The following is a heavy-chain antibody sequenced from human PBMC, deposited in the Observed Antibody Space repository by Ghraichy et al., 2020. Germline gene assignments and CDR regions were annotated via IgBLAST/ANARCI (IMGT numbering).Heavy chain of an antibody. CDR1: GFTFSSYW. V-gene: IGHV3-74*01. CDR3: ARARQVYCSGGSCRYFDY. Sequence: GGSLRLSCAASGFTFSSYWMHWVRQAPGKWLVWVSRINSDGSSTSYADSVKGRFTISRDNAKNTLYLQMNSLRAEDTAVYYCARARQVYCSGGSCRYFDYWGQGTLVTVSS. CDR2: INSDGSST. J-gene: IGHJ4*02. D-gene: IGHD2-15*01.